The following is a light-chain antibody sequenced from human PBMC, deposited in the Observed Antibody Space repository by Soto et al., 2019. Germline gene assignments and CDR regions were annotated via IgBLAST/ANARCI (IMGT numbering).Light chain of an antibody. CDR1: SSDVGGYNY. J-gene: IGLJ2*01. CDR3: SAYTSSSTLVL. CDR2: DVS. V-gene: IGLV2-14*01. Sequence: QSALTQPASVSGSPGQSITISCTGTSSDVGGYNYVSWYQQHPGKAPKLMIYDVSNRPSGVSNRFSGSKSGNTASLTISGLQAEYEADFYCSAYTSSSTLVLFGRGTKLTVL.